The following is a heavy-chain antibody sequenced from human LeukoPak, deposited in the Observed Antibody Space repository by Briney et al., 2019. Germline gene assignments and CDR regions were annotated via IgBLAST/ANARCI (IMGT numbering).Heavy chain of an antibody. CDR2: FDPEDGKS. D-gene: IGHD4-11*01. CDR3: ATVLRVLLTRYELDP. Sequence: AAVKVSCKVSGYTLTELSMHWVRQAPGEGLEWMGGFDPEDGKSIYAQKFQGRVTMTEDTSTDTAYMELRSLRSEDTAVYYCATVLRVLLTRYELDPWGQGTLVTVSS. CDR1: GYTLTELS. V-gene: IGHV1-24*01. J-gene: IGHJ5*02.